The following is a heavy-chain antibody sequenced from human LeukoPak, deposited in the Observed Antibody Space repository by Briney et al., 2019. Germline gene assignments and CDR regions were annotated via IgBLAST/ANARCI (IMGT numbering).Heavy chain of an antibody. J-gene: IGHJ4*02. CDR1: GFTFGDYT. V-gene: IGHV3-49*03. D-gene: IGHD1-26*01. CDR3: TRGGGGATTY. Sequence: GGSLRLSCTASGFTFGDYTMSWFRQAPGKGLQWVGFIRSKAYGGTTEYAASVKGRFTISRDDSKTIAYLQMNSLKTEDTAVYYCTRGGGGATTYWGQGTLVTVSS. CDR2: IRSKAYGGTT.